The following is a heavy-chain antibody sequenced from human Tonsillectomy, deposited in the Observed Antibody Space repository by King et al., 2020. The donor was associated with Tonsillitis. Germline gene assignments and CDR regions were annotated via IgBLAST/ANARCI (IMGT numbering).Heavy chain of an antibody. V-gene: IGHV3-33*01. J-gene: IGHJ4*02. Sequence: VQLVESGGGVVQPGRSLGLSCAASGFAFASYGVHWVRQAPGKGLEWVAVIWYDGSDKYYADSVKGRFTISRDNSMSTVYLRMPSLTAEDTAVYYCARETARSGWYADYWGQGTLVTVSS. CDR1: GFAFASYG. D-gene: IGHD6-19*01. CDR3: ARETARSGWYADY. CDR2: IWYDGSDK.